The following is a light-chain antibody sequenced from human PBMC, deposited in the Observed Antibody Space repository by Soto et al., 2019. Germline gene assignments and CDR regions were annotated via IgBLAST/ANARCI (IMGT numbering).Light chain of an antibody. Sequence: QSVLTQPPSASGTPGQRVTISCSGSSSNIGRDYVYWFQQLPGTAPKLLIYTNDQRPSGVPDRFVGSRSGTSASLAISELQSEDEADYFCSSWDDSLNDPGVLFGGGTQLTVL. J-gene: IGLJ2*01. CDR3: SSWDDSLNDPGVL. CDR1: SSNIGRDY. CDR2: TND. V-gene: IGLV1-44*01.